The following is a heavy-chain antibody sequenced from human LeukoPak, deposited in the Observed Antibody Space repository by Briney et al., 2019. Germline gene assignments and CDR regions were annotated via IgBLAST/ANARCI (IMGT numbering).Heavy chain of an antibody. Sequence: GSLRLSCAASGFTFINYAMNWVRQAPGRGLEWVSAIGGTTGNTYYADSVKGRFTISTDNSKTTLYLQMNSLRAEDTAVYYCARDLTDYFDYWGQGTLVTVSS. CDR3: ARDLTDYFDY. CDR2: IGGTTGNT. CDR1: GFTFINYA. J-gene: IGHJ4*02. V-gene: IGHV3-23*01.